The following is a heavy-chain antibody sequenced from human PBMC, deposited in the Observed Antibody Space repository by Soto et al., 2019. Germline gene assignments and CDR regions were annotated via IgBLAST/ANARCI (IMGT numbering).Heavy chain of an antibody. J-gene: IGHJ5*02. Sequence: ASETLSLTCAVYGGSFSGYYWSWIRQPPGKGLEWIGEINHSGSTNYNPSLKSRVTISVDTSKNQFSLKLSSVIAADTAVYYCARGRHFPSVVVAAKSGWFDPWGQGTLVTVSS. D-gene: IGHD2-15*01. V-gene: IGHV4-34*01. CDR1: GGSFSGYY. CDR3: ARGRHFPSVVVAAKSGWFDP. CDR2: INHSGST.